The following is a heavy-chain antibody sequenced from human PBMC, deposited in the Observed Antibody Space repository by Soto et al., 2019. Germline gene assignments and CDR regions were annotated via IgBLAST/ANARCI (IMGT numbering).Heavy chain of an antibody. CDR2: IHYSGRT. Sequence: QVQLQESGPGLVKPSQTLSLTCTVSGGPINRGGYYWTWIRQPPGKGLEWIGYIHYSGRTFYNPSLESRVIISVDTSKNQFSLNLRSVTAADTAVYYCARFSPPGYYYMDVWGKGTSVTVAS. V-gene: IGHV4-31*03. CDR1: GGPINRGGYY. J-gene: IGHJ6*03. CDR3: ARFSPPGYYYMDV.